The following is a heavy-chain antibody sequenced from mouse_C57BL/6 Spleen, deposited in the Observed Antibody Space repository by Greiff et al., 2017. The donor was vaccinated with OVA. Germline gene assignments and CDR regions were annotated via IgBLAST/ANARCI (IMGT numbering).Heavy chain of an antibody. V-gene: IGHV1-50*01. CDR1: GYTFTSYW. J-gene: IGHJ3*01. Sequence: VQLQQPGAELVKPGASVKLSCKASGYTFTSYWMQWVKQRPGQGLEWIGEIDPSDSYTNYNQQFKGKATLTVDTSSSTAYMQLSSLTSEDSAVYYCARHSGAYWGQGTLVTVSA. CDR3: ARHSGAY. CDR2: IDPSDSYT.